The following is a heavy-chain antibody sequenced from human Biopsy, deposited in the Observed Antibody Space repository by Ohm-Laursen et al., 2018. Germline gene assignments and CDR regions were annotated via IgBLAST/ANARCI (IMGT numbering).Heavy chain of an antibody. CDR3: GNEVYGRDY. CDR2: INQSGST. D-gene: IGHD4-17*01. CDR1: GRTFSDYR. J-gene: IGHJ4*02. V-gene: IGHV4-34*08. Sequence: SETLSLTCVVFGRTFSDYRWTWIRQPPGKGPEWIGQINQSGSTNYNPSLKSRVTILADASKYEFSLGLTSVTAADTAVYFCGNEVYGRDYWGLGARVTVSS.